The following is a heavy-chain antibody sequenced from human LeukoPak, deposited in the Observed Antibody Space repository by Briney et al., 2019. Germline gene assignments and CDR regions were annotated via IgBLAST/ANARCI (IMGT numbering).Heavy chain of an antibody. V-gene: IGHV4-59*05. CDR1: GGSISGSY. Sequence: SETLSLTCTVSGGSISGSYWSWIRQPPGKGLEWIGSFYYSGSTYYNPSLKSRVTISVDTSKNQFSLKLSSVTAADTAVYYCARHYTPTALVSGFGYWGQGTLVTVSS. J-gene: IGHJ4*02. D-gene: IGHD5-18*01. CDR3: ARHYTPTALVSGFGY. CDR2: FYYSGST.